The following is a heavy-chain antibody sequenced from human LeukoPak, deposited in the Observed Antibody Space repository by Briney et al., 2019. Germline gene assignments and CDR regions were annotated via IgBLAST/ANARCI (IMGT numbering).Heavy chain of an antibody. CDR3: ARVDMGAADY. CDR2: ISSSAVTI. J-gene: IGHJ4*02. V-gene: IGHV3-48*03. Sequence: GGSLRLSCAASGFTFSYNAMSWVRQAPGKGLEWVSYISSSAVTIYYADSVKGRFTVSRDNANNSLYLHLDSLRAEDTAVYYCARVDMGAADYWGQGTLVTVSS. D-gene: IGHD1-26*01. CDR1: GFTFSYNA.